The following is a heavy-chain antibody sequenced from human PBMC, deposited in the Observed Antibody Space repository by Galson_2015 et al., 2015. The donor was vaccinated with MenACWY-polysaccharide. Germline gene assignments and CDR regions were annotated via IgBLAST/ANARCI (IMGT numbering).Heavy chain of an antibody. CDR2: IYSAGNT. Sequence: SLRLSCAASGFSVSSNYVSWVRQAPGKGLEWVSVIYSAGNTYYADSVKGRFTISRDNSKNTLYLQMNSLRAEDTSVYYCAKSSTWSNFFETWGQGTLVTVSS. V-gene: IGHV3-53*01. CDR1: GFSVSSNY. CDR3: AKSSTWSNFFET. D-gene: IGHD2/OR15-2a*01. J-gene: IGHJ4*02.